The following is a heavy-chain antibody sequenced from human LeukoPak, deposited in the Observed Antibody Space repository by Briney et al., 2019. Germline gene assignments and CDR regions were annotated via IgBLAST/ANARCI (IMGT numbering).Heavy chain of an antibody. Sequence: GGSRRLSCAASGFTFSSYSMNWVRQAPGKGLEWVSSISSSSSYIYYADSVKGRFTISRDNAKNSLYLQMNSLRAEDTAVYYCARDGEYSGYDADCWGQGTLVTVSS. CDR1: GFTFSSYS. CDR2: ISSSSSYI. J-gene: IGHJ4*02. CDR3: ARDGEYSGYDADC. D-gene: IGHD5-12*01. V-gene: IGHV3-21*01.